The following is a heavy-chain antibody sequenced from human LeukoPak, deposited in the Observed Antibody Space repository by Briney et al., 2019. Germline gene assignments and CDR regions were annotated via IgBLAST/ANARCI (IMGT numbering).Heavy chain of an antibody. Sequence: GVKLRFSCAGYTFTGDDCAMHWVGHGPGIGLEGVFGLKWDGGRTGYKDSVKGRFTISRAIAKASVDLKRKSLRAEATDLYYCARGSGSRWYFYLGYWGKGTLVTVSS. CDR1: TFTGDDCA. CDR2: LKWDGGRT. CDR3: ARGSGSRWYFYLGY. D-gene: IGHD6-13*01. J-gene: IGHJ4*02. V-gene: IGHV3-20*04.